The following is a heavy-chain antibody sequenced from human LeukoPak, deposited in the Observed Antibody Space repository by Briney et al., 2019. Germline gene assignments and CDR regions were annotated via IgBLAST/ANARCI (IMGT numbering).Heavy chain of an antibody. CDR3: ARDQGGFDY. V-gene: IGHV1-46*01. Sequence: AASVKVSCKASGYSFTSNYIHWVRQAPGQGLEWMGMIYPRDGSTSYAQRFQDRVTVTRDTSTSTVHMELSGLRSEDTAVYYCARDQGGFDYWGQGTQVTVSS. CDR2: IYPRDGST. J-gene: IGHJ4*02. CDR1: GYSFTSNY.